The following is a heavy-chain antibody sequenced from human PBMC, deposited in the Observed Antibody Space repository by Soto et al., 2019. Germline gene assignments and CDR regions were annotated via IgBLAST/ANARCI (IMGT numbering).Heavy chain of an antibody. V-gene: IGHV4-4*02. CDR2: IYHSGST. CDR1: GGSISSSNW. Sequence: SETLSLTCAVSGGSISSSNWWSWVRQPPGKGLEWIGEIYHSGSTNYNPSLKSRVTISVDKSKNQFSLKLSSVTAADTAVYYCARHAVDTAFHYYYYGMDVWGQGTTVT. CDR3: ARHAVDTAFHYYYYGMDV. D-gene: IGHD5-18*01. J-gene: IGHJ6*02.